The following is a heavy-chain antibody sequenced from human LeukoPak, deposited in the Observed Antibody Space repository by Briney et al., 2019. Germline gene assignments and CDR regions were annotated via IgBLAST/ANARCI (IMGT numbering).Heavy chain of an antibody. Sequence: PSETLSLTCTVSGYSISSGYYWSWIRQPAGKGLEWIGRIYTSGSTNYNPSLKSRVTMSVDTSKNQFSLKLSSVTAADTAVYYCARPLTGDSTAFDIWGQGTMVTVSS. CDR2: IYTSGST. J-gene: IGHJ3*02. CDR1: GYSISSGYY. CDR3: ARPLTGDSTAFDI. D-gene: IGHD7-27*01. V-gene: IGHV4-4*07.